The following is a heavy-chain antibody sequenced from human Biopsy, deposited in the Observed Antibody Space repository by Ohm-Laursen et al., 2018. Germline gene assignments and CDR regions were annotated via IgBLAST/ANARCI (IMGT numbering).Heavy chain of an antibody. J-gene: IGHJ4*02. CDR2: ITYRGST. CDR3: TRKPNSLYYFDH. D-gene: IGHD1-14*01. CDR1: DGSIDNYH. V-gene: IGHV4-59*12. Sequence: SETLSLTCYVSDGSIDNYHWTWIRQAPGKTLEWIGSITYRGSTYYNPSLKSRVAISVEVSKNQFSLKVSSVTAADTAVYFCTRKPNSLYYFDHWGQGTLVTVSS.